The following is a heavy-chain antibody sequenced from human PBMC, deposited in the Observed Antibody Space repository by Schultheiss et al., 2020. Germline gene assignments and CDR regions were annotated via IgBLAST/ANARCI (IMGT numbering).Heavy chain of an antibody. CDR3: ARCERQGGGGDY. CDR2: VTGASAAT. D-gene: IGHD6-25*01. J-gene: IGHJ4*02. V-gene: IGHV3-23*01. Sequence: GGSLRLSCAASGFTFSSYAMTWVRQAPGKGLEWVSTVTGASAATYYADSVRGRLTVSRDNSRDTLYVYMDNLRAEDTAVYYCARCERQGGGGDYWGQGTLVTVSS. CDR1: GFTFSSYA.